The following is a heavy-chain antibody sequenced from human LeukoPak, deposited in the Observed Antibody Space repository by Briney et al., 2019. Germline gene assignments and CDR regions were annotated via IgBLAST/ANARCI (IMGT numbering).Heavy chain of an antibody. CDR1: EFTFSSYS. D-gene: IGHD3-22*01. V-gene: IGHV3-73*01. J-gene: IGHJ4*02. CDR3: TGDNFDSSVKFDY. CDR2: IRSKANNYAT. Sequence: HPGGSLRLSCAASEFTFSSYSMNWVRQASGKGLEWVGRIRSKANNYATAYAASVKGRFTISRDDSKNTAYLQMNSLKTEDTAVYYCTGDNFDSSVKFDYWGQGTLVTVSS.